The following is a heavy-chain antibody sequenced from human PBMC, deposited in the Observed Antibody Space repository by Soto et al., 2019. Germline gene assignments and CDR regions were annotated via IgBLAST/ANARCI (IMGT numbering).Heavy chain of an antibody. Sequence: GGSLRLSCAASGFTFSSYEMNWVRQAPGKGLEWVSYISSSGSTIYYADSVKGRFTISRDNAKNSLYLQMNSLRAEDTAVDYCARDQMTMVRAYGMDVWGQGTTVTVSS. D-gene: IGHD3-10*01. CDR2: ISSSGSTI. J-gene: IGHJ6*02. CDR1: GFTFSSYE. V-gene: IGHV3-48*03. CDR3: ARDQMTMVRAYGMDV.